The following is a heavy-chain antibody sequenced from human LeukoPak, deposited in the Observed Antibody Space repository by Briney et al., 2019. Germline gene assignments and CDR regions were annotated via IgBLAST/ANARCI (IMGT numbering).Heavy chain of an antibody. CDR2: IYPDESDT. CDR3: ARPNITSYYDSRGYDAFDV. V-gene: IGHV5-51*01. D-gene: IGHD3-22*01. J-gene: IGHJ3*01. CDR1: GSTFSAYL. Sequence: GEPLKISGQGSGSTFSAYLSAWVRKLPGKGRGWRGIIYPDESDTGYRPSFQGQVTISSDKSVSTAYLQWRSLKALDTAMYYCARPNITSYYDSRGYDAFDVWGQGTMVTVSS.